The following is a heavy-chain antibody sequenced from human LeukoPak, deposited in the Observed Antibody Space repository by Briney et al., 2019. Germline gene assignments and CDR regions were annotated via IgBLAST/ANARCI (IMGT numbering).Heavy chain of an antibody. CDR3: ATGSEFQLPIAGWFLF. D-gene: IGHD6-19*01. J-gene: IGHJ1*01. Sequence: SVKVSCKTSGNRFSDSAITWLRQAPGQGLEWMGEIIPSFGAADYAQRFQDRVTISADTSTSTAYMELSSLKSDDMAVYFCATGSEFQLPIAGWFLFWGQGTLVTVSS. V-gene: IGHV1-69*06. CDR2: IIPSFGAA. CDR1: GNRFSDSA.